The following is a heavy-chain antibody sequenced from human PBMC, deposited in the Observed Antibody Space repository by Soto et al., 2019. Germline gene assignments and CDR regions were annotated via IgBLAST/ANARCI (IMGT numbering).Heavy chain of an antibody. Sequence: GGSLRLSCAASGFTFSSYGMHWVRQAPGKGLEWVAVISYDGSNKYYADSVKGRFTISRDNSKNTLYLQMNSLRAEDTAVYYCAKEMWELPLWFDPWGQGTLVTVSS. V-gene: IGHV3-30*18. D-gene: IGHD1-26*01. J-gene: IGHJ5*02. CDR3: AKEMWELPLWFDP. CDR1: GFTFSSYG. CDR2: ISYDGSNK.